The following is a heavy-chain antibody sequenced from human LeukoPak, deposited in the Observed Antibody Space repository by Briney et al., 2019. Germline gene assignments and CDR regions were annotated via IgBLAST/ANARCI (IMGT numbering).Heavy chain of an antibody. V-gene: IGHV4-59*12. Sequence: SETLSLTCTVSGGSISSYYWSWIRQPPGKGLEWIGSIYYSGSTYYNPSLKSRVTISVGTSKNQFSLKLSSVTAADTAVYYCARVVPGYYGSGSYDYWGQGTLVTVSS. CDR1: GGSISSYY. J-gene: IGHJ4*02. D-gene: IGHD3-10*01. CDR2: IYYSGST. CDR3: ARVVPGYYGSGSYDY.